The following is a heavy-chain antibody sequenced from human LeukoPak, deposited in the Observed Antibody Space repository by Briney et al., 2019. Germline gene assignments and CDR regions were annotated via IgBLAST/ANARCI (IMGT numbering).Heavy chain of an antibody. J-gene: IGHJ4*02. CDR3: AKSGDGGYFDY. CDR2: ISYDGSNK. Sequence: GGSLRLSCAASGFTFSSYGMHWVRQAPGKGLEWVAVISYDGSNKYYADSVKGRFTISRDNSKNTLYLQMNSLRAEDTAVYYCAKSGDGGYFDYWGQGTLVTVSS. D-gene: IGHD2-15*01. CDR1: GFTFSSYG. V-gene: IGHV3-30*18.